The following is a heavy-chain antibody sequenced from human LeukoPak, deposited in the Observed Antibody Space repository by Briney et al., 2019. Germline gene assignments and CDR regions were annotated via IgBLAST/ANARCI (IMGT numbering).Heavy chain of an antibody. Sequence: SETLSLTCAVYGGSFSGYYWSWIRQPPGKGLEWIGEINHRGSTNYNPSLKSRVTISVDTSKNQFSLKLSSVTAADTAVYYCARGRAFTVVTPYFDYWGQGTLVTVSS. J-gene: IGHJ4*02. CDR3: ARGRAFTVVTPYFDY. CDR1: GGSFSGYY. CDR2: INHRGST. D-gene: IGHD4-23*01. V-gene: IGHV4-34*01.